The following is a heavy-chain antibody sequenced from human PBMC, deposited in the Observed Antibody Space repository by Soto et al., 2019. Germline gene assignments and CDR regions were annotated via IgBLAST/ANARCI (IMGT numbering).Heavy chain of an antibody. CDR3: ARNDSSGYLDS. Sequence: SGGSLRLSCAASGFNFGTSWMGWLRQAPGKGLECVANINLDGTGTHYADSVKGRFTLSRDNAKNSLYLQMNSLRAEDTAVYYCARNDSSGYLDSWGQGTLVTVSS. CDR1: GFNFGTSW. V-gene: IGHV3-7*01. CDR2: INLDGTGT. J-gene: IGHJ4*02. D-gene: IGHD3-22*01.